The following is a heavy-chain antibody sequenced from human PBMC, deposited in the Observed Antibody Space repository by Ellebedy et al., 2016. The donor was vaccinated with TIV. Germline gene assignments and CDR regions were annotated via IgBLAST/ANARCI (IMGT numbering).Heavy chain of an antibody. CDR1: GFTFSSYS. V-gene: IGHV3-21*04. CDR3: AKGGD. Sequence: GESLKISCAASGFTFSSYSMNWVRQAPGKGLEWVSSISSSSSYIYYADSVKGRFTISRDNAKNSLYLQMNSLRVEDTAFYFCAKGGDWGQGTLVTVSS. J-gene: IGHJ4*02. CDR2: ISSSSSYI.